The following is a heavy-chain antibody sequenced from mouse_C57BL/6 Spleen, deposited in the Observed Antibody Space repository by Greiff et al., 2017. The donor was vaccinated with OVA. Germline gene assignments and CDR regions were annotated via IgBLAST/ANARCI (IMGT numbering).Heavy chain of an antibody. CDR2: IYPGSGST. Sequence: QVQLQQPGAELVKPGASVKMSCKASGYTFTSYWITWVKQRPGQGLEWIGDIYPGSGSTNYNEKFKSKATLTVDTSSSTAYMQLSSLTSEDSAVYYCARGDDADYYAMDYWGQGTSVTVSA. J-gene: IGHJ4*01. CDR1: GYTFTSYW. CDR3: ARGDDADYYAMDY. D-gene: IGHD2-3*01. V-gene: IGHV1-55*01.